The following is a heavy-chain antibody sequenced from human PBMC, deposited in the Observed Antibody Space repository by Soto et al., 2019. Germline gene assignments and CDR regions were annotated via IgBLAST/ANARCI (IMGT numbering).Heavy chain of an antibody. D-gene: IGHD7-27*01. Sequence: EVQLVESGGGLVQPGGSLRLSCAADIFTFSSYDKQWVRQATGKGLEWVSAIGTAGDTYYPGSVKGRFTISREDAKNSLYLQMNSLRAGDTAVYYCARGELGIVRSYWYFDLWGRGTLVTVSP. CDR2: IGTAGDT. CDR3: ARGELGIVRSYWYFDL. CDR1: IFTFSSYD. V-gene: IGHV3-13*04. J-gene: IGHJ2*01.